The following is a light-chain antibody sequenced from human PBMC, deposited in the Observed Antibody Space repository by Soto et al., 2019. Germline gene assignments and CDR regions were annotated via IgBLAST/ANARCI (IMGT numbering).Light chain of an antibody. V-gene: IGKV1-5*01. CDR3: QQYNSYSPVGT. CDR2: DAS. J-gene: IGKJ1*01. Sequence: DIQMTQSPSTLSASVGDRVTITCRASQSISSWLAWYQQKPGKAPKLLIYDASSLESGVPSRFSGSGSGTEVTLTISSLQPDDFATYYCQQYNSYSPVGTFGQGTKVEIK. CDR1: QSISSW.